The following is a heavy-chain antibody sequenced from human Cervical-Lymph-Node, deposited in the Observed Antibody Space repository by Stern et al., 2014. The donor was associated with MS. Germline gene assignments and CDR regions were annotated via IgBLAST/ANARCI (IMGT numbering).Heavy chain of an antibody. Sequence: VQLVQSGAEVKKPGSSVKVSCKASGGTFRSYAISWVRQAPGQGLECMGGIIPIFGTANYAQKFQGRVTITADESTSTAYMELSSLRSEDTAVYYCATGEMATKSYYYYGMDVWGQGTTVTVSS. D-gene: IGHD5-24*01. CDR2: IIPIFGTA. V-gene: IGHV1-69*01. J-gene: IGHJ6*02. CDR1: GGTFRSYA. CDR3: ATGEMATKSYYYYGMDV.